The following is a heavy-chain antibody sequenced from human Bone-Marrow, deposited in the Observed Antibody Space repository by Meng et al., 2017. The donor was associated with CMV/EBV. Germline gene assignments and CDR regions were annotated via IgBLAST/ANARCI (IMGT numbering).Heavy chain of an antibody. Sequence: GGSLRLSCAASGFTFSSYWMSWVRQAPGKGLEWVANIKQDGSEKYYVDSVKGRFTISRDNAKNSLYLQMNSLRAEDTAVYYCARLLYDYYGSGTCDYWGQGTLVTVSS. V-gene: IGHV3-7*01. D-gene: IGHD3-10*01. CDR3: ARLLYDYYGSGTCDY. CDR2: IKQDGSEK. J-gene: IGHJ4*02. CDR1: GFTFSSYW.